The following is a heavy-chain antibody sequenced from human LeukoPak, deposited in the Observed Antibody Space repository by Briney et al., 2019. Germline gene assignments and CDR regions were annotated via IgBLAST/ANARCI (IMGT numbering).Heavy chain of an antibody. CDR3: ARDGGATRTAPFDY. CDR1: GYTFTSYY. Sequence: ASVKVSCKASGYTFTSYYMHWVRQAPGQGLEWMGWISAYNGNTNYAQKLQGRVTMTTDTSTSTAYMELRSLRSDDTAVYYCARDGGATRTAPFDYWGQGTLVTVSS. V-gene: IGHV1-18*04. CDR2: ISAYNGNT. D-gene: IGHD1-26*01. J-gene: IGHJ4*02.